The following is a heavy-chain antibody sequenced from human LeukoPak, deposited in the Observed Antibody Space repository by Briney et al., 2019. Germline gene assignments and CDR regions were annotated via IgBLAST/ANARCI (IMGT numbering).Heavy chain of an antibody. CDR3: ARDKSSLDFWSGYYIDY. CDR2: INPSGGST. J-gene: IGHJ4*02. Sequence: ASVKVSCKASGYTFTSYYMHWVRPAPGQGLEWMGIINPSGGSTSYAQKFQGRVTMTRDTSTSTVYMELSSLRSEDTAVYYCARDKSSLDFWSGYYIDYWGQGTLVTVSS. D-gene: IGHD3-3*01. CDR1: GYTFTSYY. V-gene: IGHV1-46*01.